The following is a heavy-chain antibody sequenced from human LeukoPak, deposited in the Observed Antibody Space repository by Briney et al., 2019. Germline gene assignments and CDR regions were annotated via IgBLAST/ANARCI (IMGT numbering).Heavy chain of an antibody. CDR3: TSLGSGLDV. Sequence: KPGESLKISCEGSGYTFTTSWMAWVRQMPGKGLEWMGIIYRSGCDTKYSPSVKGQFTLSADNAMSTAYLQWSSLKASDTAMYYCTSLGSGLDVWGQGTTVTVS. D-gene: IGHD6-25*01. CDR2: IYRSGCDT. V-gene: IGHV5-51*01. J-gene: IGHJ6*02. CDR1: GYTFTTSW.